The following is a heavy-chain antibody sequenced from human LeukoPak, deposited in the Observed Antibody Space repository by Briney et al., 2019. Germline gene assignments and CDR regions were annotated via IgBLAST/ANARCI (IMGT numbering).Heavy chain of an antibody. D-gene: IGHD6-13*01. CDR1: GGSISPYY. J-gene: IGHJ4*02. Sequence: SETLSLTCTVSGGSISPYYWSWIRQSPGKGLEWIGYMYYTGSSKYSPSLKSRVTISLDTSKNQLSLSLISVNAADTAVYYCASGDSIAAAGDPSYYFDYWGQGTLVTVSS. CDR2: MYYTGSS. V-gene: IGHV4-59*01. CDR3: ASGDSIAAAGDPSYYFDY.